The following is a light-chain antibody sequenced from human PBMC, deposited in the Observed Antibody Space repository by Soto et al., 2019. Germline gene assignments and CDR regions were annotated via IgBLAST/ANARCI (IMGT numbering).Light chain of an antibody. V-gene: IGLV1-47*01. CDR1: SSNIGNNY. CDR2: RNN. J-gene: IGLJ1*01. CDR3: AAWDDSLSAYV. Sequence: SVLTQPPSVSAAPGQKVSISCSGSSSNIGNNYVSWYQQFPGTAPKLLIFRNNQRPSGVPDRFSDSKSGTSASLAISGLRSEDEADYYCAAWDDSLSAYVFGTGTKVTVL.